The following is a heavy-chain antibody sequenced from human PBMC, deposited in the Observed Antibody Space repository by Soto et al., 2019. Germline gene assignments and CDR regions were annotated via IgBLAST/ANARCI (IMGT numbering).Heavy chain of an antibody. V-gene: IGHV4-59*01. CDR3: AKGGGTSSTSDWYFAL. D-gene: IGHD6-6*01. CDR1: GGPITSYY. J-gene: IGHJ2*01. CDR2: IYYSGST. Sequence: QVQLQESGPGLVKPSETLSLTCTVSGGPITSYYWSWIRQPPGKGLEWIGYIYYSGSTNYNPSLNSRVTRSIDTSKTLSSLKMSSVTAADTAGYYCAKGGGTSSTSDWYFALWGRGALVTVSS.